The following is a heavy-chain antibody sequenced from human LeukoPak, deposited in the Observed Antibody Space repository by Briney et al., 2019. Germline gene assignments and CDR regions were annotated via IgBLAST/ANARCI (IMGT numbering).Heavy chain of an antibody. J-gene: IGHJ4*02. Sequence: SVKVSCKASGGTFSSYAISWVRQAPGQGLEWMGGIIPIFGTANYAQKFQGRVTIAADESTSTAYMELSSLRSEDTAVYYCARPELSAYYDFWSGQMTREYYFDYWGQGTLVTVSS. CDR3: ARPELSAYYDFWSGQMTREYYFDY. D-gene: IGHD3-3*01. V-gene: IGHV1-69*01. CDR1: GGTFSSYA. CDR2: IIPIFGTA.